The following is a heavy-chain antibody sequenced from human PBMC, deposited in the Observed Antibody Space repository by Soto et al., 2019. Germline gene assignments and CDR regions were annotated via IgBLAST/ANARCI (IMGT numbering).Heavy chain of an antibody. CDR1: GGYINSSGYY. V-gene: IGHV4-31*03. Sequence: TLCLTCTVSGGYINSSGYYWSWIGQQQGKGLEWIGYIYYSGSTYYNPSLKSRVTISVDTSKNQFSLKLSSVTAADTAVYYCARDWEMEESYGGNYYYYGMDVWGQGTTVT. J-gene: IGHJ6*02. D-gene: IGHD4-17*01. CDR2: IYYSGST. CDR3: ARDWEMEESYGGNYYYYGMDV.